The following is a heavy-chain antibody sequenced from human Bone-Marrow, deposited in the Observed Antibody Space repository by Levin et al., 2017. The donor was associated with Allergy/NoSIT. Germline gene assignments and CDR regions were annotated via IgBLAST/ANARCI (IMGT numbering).Heavy chain of an antibody. CDR3: AKDSRSYGGHDLDN. CDR2: IHGNADTT. CDR1: GFTFRNYA. Sequence: GGSLRLSCAVSGFTFRNYAMSWVRQAPGKGLEWVSAIHGNADTTYYADSVKGRFTISRDNSKNTLYLQMGSLRAEDTAVYYCAKDSRSYGGHDLDNWGQGTLVTVSS. V-gene: IGHV3-23*01. D-gene: IGHD1-1*01. J-gene: IGHJ4*02.